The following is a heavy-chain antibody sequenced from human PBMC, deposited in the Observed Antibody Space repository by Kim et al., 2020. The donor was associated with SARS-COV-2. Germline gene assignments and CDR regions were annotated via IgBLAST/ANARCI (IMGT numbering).Heavy chain of an antibody. CDR2: ISGSGGST. D-gene: IGHD6-13*01. V-gene: IGHV3-23*01. J-gene: IGHJ1*01. Sequence: GGSLRLSCAASGFTFSSYAMSWVRQAPGKGLEWVSAISGSGGSTYYADSVKGRFTISRDNSKNTLYLQMNSLRAEDTAVYYCAKDREYSSSWDNYDSEYFQHWGQGTLVTVSS. CDR1: GFTFSSYA. CDR3: AKDREYSSSWDNYDSEYFQH.